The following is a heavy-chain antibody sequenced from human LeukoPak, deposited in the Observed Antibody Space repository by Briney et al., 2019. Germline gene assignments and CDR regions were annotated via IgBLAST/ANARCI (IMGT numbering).Heavy chain of an antibody. CDR3: ASVPRYGDFFFDC. V-gene: IGHV3-23*01. D-gene: IGHD4-17*01. CDR2: IRASGEST. Sequence: GGSLRLSCAASGFTFSRYAMSWVRQAPGKGLEWVSGIRASGESTYYADSVKGRLTISRNNSKNTLYLLMNSLRAEDTAVYFCASVPRYGDFFFDCWGQGTLVAVSS. CDR1: GFTFSRYA. J-gene: IGHJ4*02.